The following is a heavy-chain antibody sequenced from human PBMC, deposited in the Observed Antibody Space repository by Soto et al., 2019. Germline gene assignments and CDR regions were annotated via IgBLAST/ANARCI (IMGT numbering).Heavy chain of an antibody. Sequence: PSETLSLTCAVYGGSFSGYYWSWIRQPPGKGLEKIGEINHSGSTYYNPSLKSRVTISVDTSKNQFSLKLSSVTAADTAVYYCARDGDYYDSSGYHLNYWGQGTLVTVSS. J-gene: IGHJ4*02. D-gene: IGHD3-22*01. V-gene: IGHV4-34*01. CDR3: ARDGDYYDSSGYHLNY. CDR1: GGSFSGYY. CDR2: INHSGST.